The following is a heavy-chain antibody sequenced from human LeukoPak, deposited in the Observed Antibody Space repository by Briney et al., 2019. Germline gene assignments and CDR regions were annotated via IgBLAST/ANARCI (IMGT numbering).Heavy chain of an antibody. CDR3: AKGDRVVPAAILDY. V-gene: IGHV3-9*01. Sequence: PGGSLRLSCAASGFTFDDYAMHWVRQAPGKGLEWVSGISWNSGSIGYADSVKGRFTISRDNAKNSPYLQMNSLRAEDTALYYCAKGDRVVPAAILDYWGQGTLVTVSS. CDR2: ISWNSGSI. D-gene: IGHD2-2*01. J-gene: IGHJ4*02. CDR1: GFTFDDYA.